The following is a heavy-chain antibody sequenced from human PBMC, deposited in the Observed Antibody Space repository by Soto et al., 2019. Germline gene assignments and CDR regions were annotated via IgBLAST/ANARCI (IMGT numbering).Heavy chain of an antibody. CDR2: IYYSGST. CDR1: VCSLISFAYY. D-gene: IGHD3-9*01. Sequence: SETLSLTCTFSVCSLISFAYYWSCILQPPEKGLEWIVYIYYSGSTNYNPSLKSRVTISVDMSKNQFSLKLTSVTAADTAVYYCARAISTGYNILTGYYMDYWGQGSLVTVSS. V-gene: IGHV4-61*08. J-gene: IGHJ4*02. CDR3: ARAISTGYNILTGYYMDY.